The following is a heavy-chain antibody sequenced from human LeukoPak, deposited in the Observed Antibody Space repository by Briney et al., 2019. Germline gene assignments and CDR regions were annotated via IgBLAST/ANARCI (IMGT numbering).Heavy chain of an antibody. Sequence: SETLSLTCAVYGGSFSGYYWSWIRQPPGKGLGWIGEINHSGSTNYNPSLKSRVTLSVDTSKNQFSLKLSSVTAADTAVYYCASRPYYDFWSGFRYNWFDPWGQGTLVTVSS. J-gene: IGHJ5*02. CDR3: ASRPYYDFWSGFRYNWFDP. V-gene: IGHV4-34*01. CDR2: INHSGST. D-gene: IGHD3-3*01. CDR1: GGSFSGYY.